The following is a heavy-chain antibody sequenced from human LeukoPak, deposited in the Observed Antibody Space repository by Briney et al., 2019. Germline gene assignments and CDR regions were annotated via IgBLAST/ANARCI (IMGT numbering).Heavy chain of an antibody. CDR2: ISYSGGST. V-gene: IGHV3-23*01. J-gene: IGHJ4*02. CDR1: GFTFSSYA. CDR3: ARGRATRFYFDY. D-gene: IGHD2-15*01. Sequence: GGSLRLSCAASGFTFSSYAMSWVRQAPGKGLEWVSGISYSGGSTYSADSVKGRFTISRDNSKNTLYLQMNSLRAEDTAVYYCARGRATRFYFDYWGQGTLVTVSS.